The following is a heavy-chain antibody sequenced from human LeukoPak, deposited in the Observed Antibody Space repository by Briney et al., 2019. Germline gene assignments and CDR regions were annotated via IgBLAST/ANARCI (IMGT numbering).Heavy chain of an antibody. CDR2: INPSGGST. CDR3: ARGPYSSGWYGLDY. D-gene: IGHD6-19*01. V-gene: IGHV1-46*01. Sequence: ASVNVSCKTSGYNFIYYYIHWVRQAPGQGLEWMALINPSGGSTSYAQKFQGRVTMTRDTSTSTVYMELRSLRPEDTAVYYCARGPYSSGWYGLDYWGQGTLVTVSS. J-gene: IGHJ4*02. CDR1: GYNFIYYY.